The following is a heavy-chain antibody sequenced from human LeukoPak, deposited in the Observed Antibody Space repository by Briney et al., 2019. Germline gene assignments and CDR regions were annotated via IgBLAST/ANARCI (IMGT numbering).Heavy chain of an antibody. CDR1: SDSFSGGVYY. D-gene: IGHD3-3*01. J-gene: IGHJ5*02. Sequence: PSQTLSLTCTVSSDSFSGGVYYWSWIRHLPGEGLEWIGYIYYSGDTFYNPSLKSRVTISMDTSKDQFSLRLSSVTAADTAVYYCARDERAHFGVGPNWFDPWGQGTLVTVSS. CDR2: IYYSGDT. V-gene: IGHV4-31*03. CDR3: ARDERAHFGVGPNWFDP.